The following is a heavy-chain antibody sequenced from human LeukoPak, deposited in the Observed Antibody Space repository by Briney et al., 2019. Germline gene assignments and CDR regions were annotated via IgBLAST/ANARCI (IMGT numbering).Heavy chain of an antibody. CDR1: GGSISSRSHS. V-gene: IGHV4-39*07. Sequence: PSETLSLTCTVSGGSISSRSHSWGWIRQPPGKGLEWIGSLYYSGSTYYNPSLKSRVTISVDTSKNQFSLKLSSVTAADTAVYYCARAMVRGVLRLTYYMDVWGKGTTVTISS. J-gene: IGHJ6*03. D-gene: IGHD3-10*01. CDR3: ARAMVRGVLRLTYYMDV. CDR2: LYYSGST.